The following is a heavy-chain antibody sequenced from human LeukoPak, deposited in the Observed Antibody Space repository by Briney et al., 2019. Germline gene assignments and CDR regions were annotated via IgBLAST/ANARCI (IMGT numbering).Heavy chain of an antibody. CDR3: ARGGACDSSGYWVSGLSADTKPCMDV. V-gene: IGHV1-46*01. J-gene: IGHJ6*02. Sequence: ASVKVSCKAFGYTFTSYYMHWVRQAPGQGLEWMGIINPSGGSTSYAQKFQGRVTMTRDTSTSTVYMELSSLRSEDTAVYYCARGGACDSSGYWVSGLSADTKPCMDVWGQGTTVTVSS. CDR1: GYTFTSYY. CDR2: INPSGGST. D-gene: IGHD3-22*01.